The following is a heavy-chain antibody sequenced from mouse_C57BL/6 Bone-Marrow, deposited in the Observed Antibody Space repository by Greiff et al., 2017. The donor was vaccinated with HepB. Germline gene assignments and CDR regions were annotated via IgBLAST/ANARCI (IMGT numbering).Heavy chain of an antibody. CDR2: IYPRSGNT. CDR1: GYTFTSYG. CDR3: AREGTSSSSYFDV. D-gene: IGHD1-1*01. Sequence: VQGVESGAELARPGASVKLSCKASGYTFTSYGISWVKQRTGQGLEWIGEIYPRSGNTYYNEKFKGKATLTADKSSSTAYMELRSLTSEDSAVYFCAREGTSSSSYFDVWGTGTTVTVSS. J-gene: IGHJ1*03. V-gene: IGHV1-81*01.